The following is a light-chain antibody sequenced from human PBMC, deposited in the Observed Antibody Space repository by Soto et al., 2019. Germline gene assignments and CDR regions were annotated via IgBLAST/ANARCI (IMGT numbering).Light chain of an antibody. CDR2: DAS. CDR3: QQYGGSPQT. V-gene: IGKV3-20*01. CDR1: QSVSKY. Sequence: EIVLTQSPGTLALSPGEGATLSCRASQSVSKYLAWYQQKPGQAPRLLIYDASSRATGIPGSFSGSGSGTDFTLTISRLEPEDFAVYYCQQYGGSPQTFGQGTKVDIK. J-gene: IGKJ1*01.